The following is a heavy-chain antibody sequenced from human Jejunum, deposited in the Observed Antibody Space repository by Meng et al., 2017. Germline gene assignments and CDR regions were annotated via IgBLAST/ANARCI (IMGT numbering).Heavy chain of an antibody. Sequence: GESLKISCAASGFSFSNYEMHWVRQAPGKGLEWVAVIWYDGSDTYYADSVKGRFTISRDNAESSLYLQLNSLRVEDTAVYYCTRTYGYGHIYWGQGTLVTVSS. CDR1: GFSFSNYE. D-gene: IGHD5-18*01. CDR3: TRTYGYGHIY. J-gene: IGHJ4*02. CDR2: IWYDGSDT. V-gene: IGHV3-33*08.